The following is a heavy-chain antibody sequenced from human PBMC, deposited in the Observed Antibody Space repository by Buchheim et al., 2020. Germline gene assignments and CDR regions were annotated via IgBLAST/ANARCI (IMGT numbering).Heavy chain of an antibody. V-gene: IGHV1-3*01. D-gene: IGHD4-17*01. Sequence: QVQLVQSGAEVKKPGASVKVSCKASGYTFTSYAMHWVRQAPGQRLEWMGWINAGNGNTKYSQKFQGRVTITRDTSASTAYMELSSPRSEDTAVYYCARRGRMTTSSASLLDPWGQGTL. CDR2: INAGNGNT. CDR3: ARRGRMTTSSASLLDP. J-gene: IGHJ5*02. CDR1: GYTFTSYA.